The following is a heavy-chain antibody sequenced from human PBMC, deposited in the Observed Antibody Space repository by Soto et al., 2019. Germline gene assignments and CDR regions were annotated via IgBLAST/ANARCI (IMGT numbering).Heavy chain of an antibody. Sequence: QVQLVESGGGVVQSGRSLRLSCAASGFSFSSYGMHWVRQAPGTGLEWVAVIWYDGSNKYYADSVKGRFTISRDNSKNTLYLLMNGLRAEDTAVYYCSRDGSGDRHAFDIWGQGTMVTGSS. J-gene: IGHJ3*02. CDR1: GFSFSSYG. D-gene: IGHD3-10*01. CDR3: SRDGSGDRHAFDI. CDR2: IWYDGSNK. V-gene: IGHV3-33*01.